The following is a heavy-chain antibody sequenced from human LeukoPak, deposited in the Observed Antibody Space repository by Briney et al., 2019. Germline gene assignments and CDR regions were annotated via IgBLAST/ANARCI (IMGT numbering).Heavy chain of an antibody. J-gene: IGHJ4*02. CDR1: GFTFSSYA. CDR3: AIDYGGNGAFDY. Sequence: GGSLRLSCAASGFTFSSYAMHWVRQAPGKGLEWVAVISYDGSNKYYADSVKGRFTISRDNSKNTLYLQMNSLRAEDTAVYYCAIDYGGNGAFDYWGQGTLVTVSS. CDR2: ISYDGSNK. V-gene: IGHV3-30-3*01. D-gene: IGHD4-23*01.